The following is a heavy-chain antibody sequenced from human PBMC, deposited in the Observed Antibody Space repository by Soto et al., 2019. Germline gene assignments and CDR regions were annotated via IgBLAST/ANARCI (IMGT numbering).Heavy chain of an antibody. V-gene: IGHV3-64D*08. CDR1: GFTFSSCA. Sequence: GGSLRLSCSGSGFTFSSCALHWVRQAPGKGLEYVSVIDGRGGTTYYADSVKGRFTISRDNSKNTVYLEMSSLRPDDTAVYYCVKAVGAAYNRRAFDMWGQGTMVTVSS. J-gene: IGHJ3*02. CDR2: IDGRGGTT. CDR3: VKAVGAAYNRRAFDM. D-gene: IGHD2-15*01.